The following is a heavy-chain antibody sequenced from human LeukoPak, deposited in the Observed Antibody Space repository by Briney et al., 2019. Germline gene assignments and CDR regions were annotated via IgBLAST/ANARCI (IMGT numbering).Heavy chain of an antibody. Sequence: KPSETLSLTCAVYGGSFSGYYWSWIRQPPGKGLEWIGEINHSGSTNYNPSLKSRVTISVDTSKNQFSLKLSSVTAADTGVYYCARGGGSWGQGTLVTVSS. J-gene: IGHJ4*02. V-gene: IGHV4-34*01. D-gene: IGHD2-15*01. CDR2: INHSGST. CDR1: GGSFSGYY. CDR3: ARGGGS.